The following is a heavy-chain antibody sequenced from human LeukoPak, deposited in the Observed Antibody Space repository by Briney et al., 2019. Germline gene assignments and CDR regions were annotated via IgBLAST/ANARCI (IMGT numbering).Heavy chain of an antibody. V-gene: IGHV3-9*03. CDR2: ISWNSGSI. D-gene: IGHD2/OR15-2a*01. CDR3: AKDIRRVIRGHMDV. J-gene: IGHJ6*03. Sequence: GRSLRLSCAASGFTFDDYAMHWVRQAPGEGLEWVSGISWNSGSIGYADSVKGRFTISRDNAKNSLYLQMNSLRAEDMALYYCAKDIRRVIRGHMDVWGKGTTVTVSS. CDR1: GFTFDDYA.